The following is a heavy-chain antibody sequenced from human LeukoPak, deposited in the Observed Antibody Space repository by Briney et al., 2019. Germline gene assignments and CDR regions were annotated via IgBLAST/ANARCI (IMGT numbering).Heavy chain of an antibody. D-gene: IGHD3-22*01. Sequence: GSLRLSCAASGFTFSSYAMHWVRQAPGKGLEWVAVISYDGSTKYYADSVKGPFTISRDTSKSTLYLQMNSLRAEDTAVYYCARGLPYYDSSGYYPHFDYWGQGTLVTVSS. CDR2: ISYDGSTK. CDR1: GFTFSSYA. V-gene: IGHV3-30*04. J-gene: IGHJ4*02. CDR3: ARGLPYYDSSGYYPHFDY.